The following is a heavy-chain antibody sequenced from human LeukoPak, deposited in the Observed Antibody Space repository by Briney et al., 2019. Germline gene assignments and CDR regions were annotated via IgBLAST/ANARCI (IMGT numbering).Heavy chain of an antibody. Sequence: GGSLILSCAASGFTFSSYWLHWVRQAPGKGLVWVSRISSVERTTNYADSVKGRFTISRDNTRNTVYLQMDSLRAGDTAMYYCARVPAYGNYQRAFDIWGQGAMVIVSS. D-gene: IGHD4-11*01. CDR3: ARVPAYGNYQRAFDI. J-gene: IGHJ3*02. CDR2: ISSVERTT. CDR1: GFTFSSYW. V-gene: IGHV3-74*01.